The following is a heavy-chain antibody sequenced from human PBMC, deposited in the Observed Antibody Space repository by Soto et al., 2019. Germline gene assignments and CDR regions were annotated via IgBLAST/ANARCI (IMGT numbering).Heavy chain of an antibody. D-gene: IGHD3-22*01. CDR1: GGSISSYY. V-gene: IGHV4-4*07. CDR3: ARDLLYYYDSSGYFLGYNWFDP. CDR2: IYTSGST. J-gene: IGHJ5*02. Sequence: SETLSLTCTVSGGSISSYYWSWIRQPAGKGLEWIGRIYTSGSTNYNPSLKGRVTMSVDTSKNQFSLKLSSVTAADTAVYYCARDLLYYYDSSGYFLGYNWFDPWGQGTLVTVSS.